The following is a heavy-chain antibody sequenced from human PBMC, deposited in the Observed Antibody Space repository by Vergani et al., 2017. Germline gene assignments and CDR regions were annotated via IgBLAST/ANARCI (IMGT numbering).Heavy chain of an antibody. J-gene: IGHJ4*02. V-gene: IGHV1-69*01. CDR1: GGTFSSYA. CDR3: ARGVINDYGGLWGFDY. D-gene: IGHD4-23*01. Sequence: QVQLVQSGAEVKKPGSSVKVSCKASGGTFSSYAISWVRQAPGQGLEWTGGIIPIFGTANYAQKFQGRVTITADESTSTAYMELSSLRSEVTAVYYCARGVINDYGGLWGFDYWSQGTLVTVSS. CDR2: IIPIFGTA.